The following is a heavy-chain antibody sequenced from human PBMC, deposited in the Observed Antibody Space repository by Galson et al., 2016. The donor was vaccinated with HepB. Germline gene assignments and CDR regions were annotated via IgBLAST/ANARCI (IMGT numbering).Heavy chain of an antibody. V-gene: IGHV3-72*01. J-gene: IGHJ3*01. CDR2: TRNKADNYIT. CDR3: VRLFRGADYGLDAFDL. CDR1: GFTFSDHY. Sequence: SLRLSCAVSGFTFSDHYMDWVRQTPGKGLEWVGRTRNKADNYITEYAASVKGRFTISRDDSKNSLYLQMSSLKTEDTAVYYCVRLFRGADYGLDAFDLWCQGTMVTVSS. D-gene: IGHD4-17*01.